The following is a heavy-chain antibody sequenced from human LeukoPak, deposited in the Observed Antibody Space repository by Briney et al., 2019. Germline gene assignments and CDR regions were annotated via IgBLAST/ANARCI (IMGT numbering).Heavy chain of an antibody. CDR1: GYSFTSYW. J-gene: IGHJ3*02. V-gene: IGHV5-51*01. D-gene: IGHD3-22*01. CDR2: IYPGDSDT. Sequence: GESLKISCKGSGYSFTSYWIGWVRQVPGKGLEWMGIIYPGDSDTSYSPSFQGQVTISADKSISTAYLQWSSLKASDTAMYYCARHWTDSSGYFDAFDIWGQGTMVTVSS. CDR3: ARHWTDSSGYFDAFDI.